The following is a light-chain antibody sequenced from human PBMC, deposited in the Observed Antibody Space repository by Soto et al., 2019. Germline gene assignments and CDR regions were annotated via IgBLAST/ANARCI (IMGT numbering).Light chain of an antibody. CDR2: EVT. V-gene: IGLV2-8*01. J-gene: IGLJ3*02. CDR1: SSDVGAYNY. CDR3: SSFASSNAWV. Sequence: QSALTQPPSASGSPGQSVTISCTGTSSDVGAYNYVSWYQQHAGKAPKLVIYEVTKRPSGVPDRFSGSKSANTASLTVSVLQAEDEADYYWSSFASSNAWVFGGGTQLTVL.